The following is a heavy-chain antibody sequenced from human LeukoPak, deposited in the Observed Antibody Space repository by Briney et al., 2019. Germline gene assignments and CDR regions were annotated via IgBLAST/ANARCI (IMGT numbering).Heavy chain of an antibody. CDR1: GGSISSYY. V-gene: IGHV4-59*08. CDR3: ARSASSGYSYGYGVAFDI. D-gene: IGHD5-18*01. J-gene: IGHJ3*02. CDR2: IYYSGST. Sequence: SETLSLTCTVSGGSISSYYWSWIRQPPGKGLEWIGYIYYSGSTNYNPSLKSRVTISVDTSKNQFSLKLSSVTAADTAVYYCARSASSGYSYGYGVAFDIWGQGTMVAVSS.